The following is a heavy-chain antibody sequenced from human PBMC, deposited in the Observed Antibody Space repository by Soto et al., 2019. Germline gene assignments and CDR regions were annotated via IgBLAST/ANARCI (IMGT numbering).Heavy chain of an antibody. CDR1: GFSLSNSGVG. J-gene: IGHJ4*02. CDR2: IYGDNDK. Sequence: QITLKESGPSPVKPTQTLTVTCTFSGFSLSNSGVGVAWIRQPPGKALEWLALIYGDNDKRYSPSLKTRLTTTXXXSXXQVVLTITNIDPVDTATYYCAHCTLHDYGDYDPGTSHVFDSWGQGTLVTVSS. V-gene: IGHV2-5*02. CDR3: AHCTLHDYGDYDPGTSHVFDS. D-gene: IGHD4-17*01.